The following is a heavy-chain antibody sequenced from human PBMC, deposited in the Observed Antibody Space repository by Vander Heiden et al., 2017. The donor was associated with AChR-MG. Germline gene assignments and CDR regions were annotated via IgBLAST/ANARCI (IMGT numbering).Heavy chain of an antibody. CDR1: GFSFGSHG. D-gene: IGHD6-19*01. V-gene: IGHV3-30*18. CDR2: VSDDGSKK. Sequence: QVHLMESGGGVVRPGRSLRLSCAASGFSFGSHGMHWVGQAPGKGLEWVAFVSDDGSKKSYADSVKGRFFISRDNSKNSLYLLVNSLRSEDTAVYYCAKILTDTRGWENVDFWGQGTLVTVSS. J-gene: IGHJ4*02. CDR3: AKILTDTRGWENVDF.